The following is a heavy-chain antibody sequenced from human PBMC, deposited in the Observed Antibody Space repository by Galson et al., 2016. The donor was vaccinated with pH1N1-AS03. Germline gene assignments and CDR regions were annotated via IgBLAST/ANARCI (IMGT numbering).Heavy chain of an antibody. V-gene: IGHV1-2*04. CDR2: INTDSGVT. J-gene: IGHJ6*02. CDR1: GYIFTGFY. CDR3: ARDPRGPCTSATCPTTLYFGMDV. Sequence: SVKVSCKASGYIFTGFYVHWVRQAPGQGLEWMGWINTDSGVTNYAQKFEAWVTMTRDTSVSTAYMELYGLKSDDTAVYYCARDPRGPCTSATCPTTLYFGMDVWGQGTTVIVPS. D-gene: IGHD2-2*01.